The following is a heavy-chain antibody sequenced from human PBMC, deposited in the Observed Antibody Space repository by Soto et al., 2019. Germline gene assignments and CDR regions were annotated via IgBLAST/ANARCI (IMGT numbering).Heavy chain of an antibody. CDR1: GGSISSYY. D-gene: IGHD5-18*01. J-gene: IGHJ5*02. CDR3: ARSIYSYDFRFDP. Sequence: QVQLQESGPGLVKPSETLSLTCTVSGGSISSYYWSWIRQPPGKGLEWIGYIYYSGSTNYNPSLKSRVTISVDTPKNQFSLKLSSVNAADTAVYYCARSIYSYDFRFDPWGQGTLVTVSS. V-gene: IGHV4-59*01. CDR2: IYYSGST.